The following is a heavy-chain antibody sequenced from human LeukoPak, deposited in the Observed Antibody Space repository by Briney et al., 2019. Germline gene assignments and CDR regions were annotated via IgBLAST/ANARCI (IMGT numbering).Heavy chain of an antibody. CDR2: ISSSGSTI. J-gene: IGHJ6*02. Sequence: QPGGSLRLSCAASGFTFSSYEMNWVRQAPGKGLEWVSYISSSGSTIYYADSVKGRFTISRDNAKNSLYLQMNSLRAEDTAVYYCAREPYYYDSSGSNYYYYGTDVWGQGTTVTVSS. D-gene: IGHD3-22*01. CDR1: GFTFSSYE. CDR3: AREPYYYDSSGSNYYYYGTDV. V-gene: IGHV3-48*03.